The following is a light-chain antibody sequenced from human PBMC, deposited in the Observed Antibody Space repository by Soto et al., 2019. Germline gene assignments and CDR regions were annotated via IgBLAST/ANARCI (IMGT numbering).Light chain of an antibody. CDR1: QRLLHSNGNNF. CDR3: MQALQTPYT. J-gene: IGKJ2*01. CDR2: LGF. Sequence: EIVMTQSPPSLTVTPGEPASISCRSSQRLLHSNGNNFLDWYLQKPGQSPQLLIYLGFNRASGVPERVSGSGAGTDFTLTISRVEAEDVGVYYCMQALQTPYTFGQGTKLEIK. V-gene: IGKV2-28*01.